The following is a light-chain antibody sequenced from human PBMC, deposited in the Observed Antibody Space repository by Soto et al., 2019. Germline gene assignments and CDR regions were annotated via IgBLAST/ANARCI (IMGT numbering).Light chain of an antibody. CDR1: QSVGST. CDR2: DAS. CDR3: QQYNDWPET. J-gene: IGKJ1*01. V-gene: IGKV3-15*01. Sequence: EIVMTQSPATLSVSPGERATLSCRASQSVGSTLAWYQQKVGQAPRLLIYDASARATGIPARFSGSGSGTEFTLTISSLQSEDFAVSYCQQYNDWPETFGQGTKVEIK.